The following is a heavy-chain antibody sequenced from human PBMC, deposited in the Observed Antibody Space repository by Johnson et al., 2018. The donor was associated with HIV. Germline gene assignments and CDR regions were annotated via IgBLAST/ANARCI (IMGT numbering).Heavy chain of an antibody. Sequence: VLLLESGGGVVQPGRSLRLSCAASGFTFSTYGMHWVRQAPGKGLEWVAVMWYDGSNKYYADSVKGRFTISRDNSKNTLYLQMNSLRAEDTALYYCARGRATGRGRSAFDIWGQGTMVTVSS. CDR3: ARGRATGRGRSAFDI. D-gene: IGHD1-14*01. CDR1: GFTFSTYG. CDR2: MWYDGSNK. J-gene: IGHJ3*02. V-gene: IGHV3-33*01.